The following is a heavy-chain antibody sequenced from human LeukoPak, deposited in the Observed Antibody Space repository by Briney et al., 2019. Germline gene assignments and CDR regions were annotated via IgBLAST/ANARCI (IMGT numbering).Heavy chain of an antibody. CDR3: ASAEAAAL. CDR1: GGSFSAYY. Sequence: PSETLSLTCAAYGGSFSAYYWSWIRQPPGKGLEWIGEINHSGSTNYNPSLKSRVTISVDTSKNQFSLKLSSVTAADTAVYYCASAEAAALWGQGTLVTVSS. V-gene: IGHV4-34*01. CDR2: INHSGST. J-gene: IGHJ4*02. D-gene: IGHD6-13*01.